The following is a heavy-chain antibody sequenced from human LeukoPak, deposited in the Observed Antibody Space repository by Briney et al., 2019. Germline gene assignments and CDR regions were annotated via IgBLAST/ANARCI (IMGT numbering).Heavy chain of an antibody. CDR3: ARDRGPGDSFDY. CDR1: GVTFSSDW. CDR2: IKQDGSEK. Sequence: GGALRLSCAASGVTFSSDWMCWGRQAPGKGLERVSNIKQDGSEKYYLDSAKGRFTISRDNAKNTQYQQMNSLRAEETAVYYCARDRGPGDSFDYWGQGTLVTVSS. V-gene: IGHV3-7*01. J-gene: IGHJ4*02. D-gene: IGHD3-16*01.